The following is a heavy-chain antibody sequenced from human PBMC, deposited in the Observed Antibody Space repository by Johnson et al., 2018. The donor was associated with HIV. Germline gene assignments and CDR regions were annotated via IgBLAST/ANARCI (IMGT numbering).Heavy chain of an antibody. D-gene: IGHD6-13*01. J-gene: IGHJ3*01. Sequence: EVQLVESGGGLEQPGGSLRLSCVASAFTFSRYAMSWVRQAPGKGLAWVPSISGGGGTTDYADSVKGRFTISRDNSKNTLYLQMSSLRAEDTAMYYCAAQKQPTFWGQGTMVTVSS. V-gene: IGHV3-23*04. CDR3: AAQKQPTF. CDR2: ISGGGGTT. CDR1: AFTFSRYA.